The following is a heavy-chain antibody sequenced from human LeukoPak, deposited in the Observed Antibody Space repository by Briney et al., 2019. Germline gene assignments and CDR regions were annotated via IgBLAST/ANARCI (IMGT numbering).Heavy chain of an antibody. V-gene: IGHV4-31*03. CDR3: ASSSSWYYNWFDP. CDR1: GGSISSGGYY. Sequence: SQTLSLTCTVSGGSISSGGYYWSWIRQHPGKGLEWIGYIYYSGSTYYNPSLKSRVTISVDTSKNQFSLKLSSVTAADTAVYYCASSSSWYYNWFDPWGQGTLVTVSS. J-gene: IGHJ5*02. CDR2: IYYSGST. D-gene: IGHD6-13*01.